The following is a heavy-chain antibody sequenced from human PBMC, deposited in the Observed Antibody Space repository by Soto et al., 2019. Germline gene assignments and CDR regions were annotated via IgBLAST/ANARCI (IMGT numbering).Heavy chain of an antibody. D-gene: IGHD2-21*02. CDR1: GGSVSSGSYY. V-gene: IGHV4-61*01. Sequence: QVQLQESGPGLVKPSETLSLTCTVSGGSVSSGSYYWSWIRQPPGKGLEWIGYIYYSGSTNYNPSLKSRVIISVDTSKNQFSLKLSSVTAADTAVYYCARDTVVVTANWYFDLWGRGTLVTVSS. CDR3: ARDTVVVTANWYFDL. CDR2: IYYSGST. J-gene: IGHJ2*01.